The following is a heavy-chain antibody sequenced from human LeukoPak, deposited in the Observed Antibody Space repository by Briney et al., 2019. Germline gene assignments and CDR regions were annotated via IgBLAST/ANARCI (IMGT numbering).Heavy chain of an antibody. CDR1: GGSISSSSNS. V-gene: IGHV4-39*07. J-gene: IGHJ4*02. Sequence: PSETLSLTCSVSGGSISSSSNSWGWIRQPPGKGLEWIGSIYHSGSTYYNPSLKSRVTISVDTSKNQFSLKLSSVTAADTAVYYCAGNSVGATAYWGQGTLVTVSS. CDR2: IYHSGST. CDR3: AGNSVGATAY. D-gene: IGHD1-26*01.